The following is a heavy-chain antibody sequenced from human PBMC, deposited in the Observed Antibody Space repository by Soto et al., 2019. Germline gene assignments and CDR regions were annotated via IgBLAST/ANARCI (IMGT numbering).Heavy chain of an antibody. CDR1: GGSVSSGSYY. V-gene: IGHV4-61*01. CDR2: IYYSGST. J-gene: IGHJ4*02. D-gene: IGHD3-22*01. CDR3: TTEYYYDSSGYYPDY. Sequence: SETLSLTCTVSGGSVSSGSYYWSWIRQPPGKGLEWIGYIYYSGSTNYNPSLKSRVTISVDTSKNQFSLKLSSVTAADTAVYYCTTEYYYDSSGYYPDYWGQGTLVTVSS.